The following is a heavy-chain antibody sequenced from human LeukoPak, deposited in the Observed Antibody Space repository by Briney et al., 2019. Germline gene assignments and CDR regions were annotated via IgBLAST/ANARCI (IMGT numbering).Heavy chain of an antibody. CDR1: GGTFSSYA. Sequence: GASVKVSFKASGGTFSSYAISWVRQAPGQPLEWMGRIIPIFATANYAQKFQGRVTITTDESTSTAYMELRSLRSEDTAVYYCAREGSISLSFDYWGQGTLVTVSS. CDR3: AREGSISLSFDY. D-gene: IGHD3-3*02. V-gene: IGHV1-69*05. J-gene: IGHJ4*02. CDR2: IIPIFATA.